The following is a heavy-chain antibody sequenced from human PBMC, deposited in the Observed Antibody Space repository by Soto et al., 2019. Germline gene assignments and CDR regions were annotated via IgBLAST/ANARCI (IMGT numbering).Heavy chain of an antibody. V-gene: IGHV2-26*01. CDR1: GFSLSNARMG. Sequence: QVTLKESGPVLVKPTETLTLTCTVSGFSLSNARMGVSWIRQPPGKALEWLAHIFSNDEKSYSTSLKSRLTIPKDTSKNQVVLTMTNMDPVDTATYYCARHRIAVAGTVPYGMDVWGQGTTVTVSS. J-gene: IGHJ6*02. CDR2: IFSNDEK. CDR3: ARHRIAVAGTVPYGMDV. D-gene: IGHD6-19*01.